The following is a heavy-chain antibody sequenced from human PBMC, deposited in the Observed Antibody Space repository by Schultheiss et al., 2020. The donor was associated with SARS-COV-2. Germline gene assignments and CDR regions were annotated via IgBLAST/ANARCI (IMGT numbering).Heavy chain of an antibody. Sequence: GGSLRLSCAASGFTVSSNYMSWVRQAPGKGLEWVSVIYSGGSTYYADSVKGRFTISRDNAKNSLYLQMNSLRAEDTAVYYCAREIGGYSYGSWGQGTMVTVSS. CDR1: GFTVSSNY. CDR3: AREIGGYSYGS. J-gene: IGHJ3*01. V-gene: IGHV3-53*01. D-gene: IGHD5-18*01. CDR2: IYSGGST.